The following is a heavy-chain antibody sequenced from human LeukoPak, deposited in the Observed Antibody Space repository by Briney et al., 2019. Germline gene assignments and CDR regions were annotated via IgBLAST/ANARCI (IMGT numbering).Heavy chain of an antibody. D-gene: IGHD6-13*01. V-gene: IGHV3-21*01. CDR1: GVTFSSYS. CDR3: ARDLADSSSWVYYYYYGMDV. Sequence: GGSLRLSCAASGVTFSSYSMNWVRQAPGKGLEWVSSISSSSSYIYYADSVKGRFTISRDNAKNSLYLQMNSLRAEDTAVYYCARDLADSSSWVYYYYYGMDVWGQGTTVTVSS. J-gene: IGHJ6*02. CDR2: ISSSSSYI.